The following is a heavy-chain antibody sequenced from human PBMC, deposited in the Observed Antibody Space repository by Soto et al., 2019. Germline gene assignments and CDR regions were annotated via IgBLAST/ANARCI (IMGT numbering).Heavy chain of an antibody. CDR3: ARDRGYGDYGTSGGMDV. Sequence: PGGSLRLSCAASGFTFSSYAMHWVRQAPGKGLEWVAVISYDGSNKYYADSVKGRFTISRDNSKNTLYLQMNSLRAEDTAVYYCARDRGYGDYGTSGGMDVWGQGTTVTVSS. J-gene: IGHJ6*02. V-gene: IGHV3-30-3*01. CDR2: ISYDGSNK. CDR1: GFTFSSYA. D-gene: IGHD4-17*01.